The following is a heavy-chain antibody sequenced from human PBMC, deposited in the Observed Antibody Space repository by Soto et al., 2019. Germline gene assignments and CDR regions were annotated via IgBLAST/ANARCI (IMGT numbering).Heavy chain of an antibody. CDR2: ISNTGST. V-gene: IGHV3-53*01. J-gene: IGHJ4*02. D-gene: IGHD2-15*01. CDR3: AKVNVVVVAATFEYEYYFGY. Sequence: PGGSLRLSCVASGFTVSNNYMSWVRQAPGRGLEWVSAISNTGSTYYAGSVKGRSTISRDSSTNTLYLEVNSLRADDTAVYYCAKVNVVVVAATFEYEYYFGYWGQGTLVTVSS. CDR1: GFTVSNNY.